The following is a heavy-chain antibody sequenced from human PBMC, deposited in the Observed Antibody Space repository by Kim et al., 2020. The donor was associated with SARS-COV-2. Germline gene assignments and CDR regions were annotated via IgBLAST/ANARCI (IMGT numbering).Heavy chain of an antibody. CDR3: ARHLHTTNYFDP. V-gene: IGHV3-74*03. CDR2: MKSAGSDI. D-gene: IGHD1-1*01. J-gene: IGHJ5*02. Sequence: GGSLRLSCAASGFTFGSYWMHWVRQAPGKGLVWVSRMKSAGSDITYAAAVKGRFTISRGNTKNTLYLQMNSLRVEDTAAYYGARHLHTTNYFDPCGQGTL. CDR1: GFTFGSYW.